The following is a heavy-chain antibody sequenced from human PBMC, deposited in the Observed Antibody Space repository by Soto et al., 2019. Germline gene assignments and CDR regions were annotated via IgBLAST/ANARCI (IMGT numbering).Heavy chain of an antibody. CDR3: ARVLITYYYDSSGSILGAFDI. J-gene: IGHJ3*02. V-gene: IGHV4-59*01. CDR2: IYYSGST. D-gene: IGHD3-22*01. CDR1: GGSISSYY. Sequence: LSETLSLTCTVSGGSISSYYWSWIRQPPGKGLEWIGYIYYSGSTNDNPSLKSRVTISVDTSKNQFSLKLSSVTAADTAVYYCARVLITYYYDSSGSILGAFDIWGQGTMVT.